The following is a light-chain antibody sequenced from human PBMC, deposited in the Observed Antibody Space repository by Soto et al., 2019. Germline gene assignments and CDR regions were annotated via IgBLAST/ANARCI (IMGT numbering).Light chain of an antibody. V-gene: IGLV2-8*01. Sequence: QSVLTQPPSASGSPGQSVTISCTGTSSDVGYYNYVSWYQQYPGKAPKLLIYEVSERPSGVPDRFSGSKSGNTASLTVSGLQAADEADYYCTSYAGTDVHYVFGTGTKVTVL. CDR2: EVS. CDR3: TSYAGTDVHYV. CDR1: SSDVGYYNY. J-gene: IGLJ1*01.